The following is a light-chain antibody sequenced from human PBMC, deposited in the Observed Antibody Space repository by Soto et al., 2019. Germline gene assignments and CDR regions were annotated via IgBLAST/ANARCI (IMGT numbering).Light chain of an antibody. Sequence: EIVLTQSPATLSLSPGERATLSCKASQNVNNHLVWYQQKSGQAPRLVIYDTSTRASDFPARFSGRGSGTDFTLTISSLEPEDFAVYYCQQRTSWPPTFGQGTRLAIK. CDR3: QQRTSWPPT. CDR2: DTS. CDR1: QNVNNH. J-gene: IGKJ5*01. V-gene: IGKV3-11*01.